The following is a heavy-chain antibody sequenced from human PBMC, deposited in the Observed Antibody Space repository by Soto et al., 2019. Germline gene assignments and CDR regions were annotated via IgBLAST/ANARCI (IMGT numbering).Heavy chain of an antibody. D-gene: IGHD5-12*01. CDR3: ARGLYEESGYDYPTLAH. J-gene: IGHJ4*02. CDR1: GGSISSYY. Sequence: QVQLQESEPGRVKPSETLSLTCTGSGGSISSYYLSWIRQPPVKGLEWIGYIYYSGSTNYNPSHKSRVTISVATAKNQFSLQLSSETAADTAVYYSARGLYEESGYDYPTLAHWGPGTLVTVSS. CDR2: IYYSGST. V-gene: IGHV4-59*12.